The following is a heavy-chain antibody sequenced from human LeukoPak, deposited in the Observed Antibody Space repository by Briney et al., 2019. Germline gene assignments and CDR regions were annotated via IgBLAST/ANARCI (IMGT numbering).Heavy chain of an antibody. J-gene: IGHJ6*03. Sequence: PSETLSLTCTVSGASITGSGYYWGWIRQPPGKGLEWIGSIFYSGSTYYNPSLKSRVTISEDTSKNQFSLKLSSVTAADTAVYYCARDFRPGYCSSTSCRTDYYYMDVWGKGTTVTVSS. CDR3: ARDFRPGYCSSTSCRTDYYYMDV. CDR2: IFYSGST. D-gene: IGHD2-2*01. V-gene: IGHV4-39*07. CDR1: GASITGSGYY.